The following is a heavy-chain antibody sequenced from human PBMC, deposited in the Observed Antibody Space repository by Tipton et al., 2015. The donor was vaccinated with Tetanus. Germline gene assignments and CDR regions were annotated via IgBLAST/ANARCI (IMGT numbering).Heavy chain of an antibody. D-gene: IGHD3-10*01. CDR2: ISYDGSNK. J-gene: IGHJ4*02. CDR1: GFTFSSYG. Sequence: QLVQSGGGVVQPGRSLRLSCAASGFTFSSYGMHWVRQAPGKGLEWVAVISYDGSNKYYADSVKGRFTISRDNSKNTLYLQMNSLRAEDTAVYYCAKSTDYYGSGSYYNSHFDYWGQGTLVTVSS. V-gene: IGHV3-30*18. CDR3: AKSTDYYGSGSYYNSHFDY.